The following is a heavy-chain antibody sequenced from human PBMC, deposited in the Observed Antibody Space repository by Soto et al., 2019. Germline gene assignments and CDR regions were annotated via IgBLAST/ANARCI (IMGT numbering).Heavy chain of an antibody. V-gene: IGHV3-30-3*01. J-gene: IGHJ4*02. CDR3: AREGSGSNGGSCYSY. D-gene: IGHD2-15*01. CDR1: GFTFSSYA. CDR2: ISYDGSNK. Sequence: GGSLRLSCAASGFTFSSYAMHWVRQAPGKGLEWVAVISYDGSNKYYADSVKGRFTISRDNSKNTLYLQMNSLRAEDTAVYYCAREGSGSNGGSCYSYWGQGTLVTVSS.